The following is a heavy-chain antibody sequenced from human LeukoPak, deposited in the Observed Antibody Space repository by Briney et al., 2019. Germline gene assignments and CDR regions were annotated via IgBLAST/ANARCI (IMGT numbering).Heavy chain of an antibody. V-gene: IGHV3-53*01. CDR2: IYSGGKT. D-gene: IGHD4-23*01. CDR3: ARGADRWNYFDY. J-gene: IGHJ4*02. Sequence: PGGSLRLSCAASGFTVSSNFLSWVRQAPGKGLEWVSAIYSGGKTYYADSVKGRFTISRDNSKNTLYLQMNSLRAEDTAVYYCARGADRWNYFDYWGQGTLVTVSS. CDR1: GFTVSSNF.